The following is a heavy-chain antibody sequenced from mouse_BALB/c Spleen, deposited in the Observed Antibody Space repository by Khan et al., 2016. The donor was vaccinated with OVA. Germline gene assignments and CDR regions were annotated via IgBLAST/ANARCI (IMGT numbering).Heavy chain of an antibody. D-gene: IGHD1-1*01. J-gene: IGHJ2*01. CDR2: ITSGGSYT. Sequence: EVELVESGGGLVKPGGSLKLSCAASGFAFSSYSMSWVRQTPEKRLEWVATITSGGSYTYYPDSVKGRFTFSRDNAKTTLYLQMSSLKSEDTAMYYCARDRNYYGSSFYFDYWGQGTTLTVSS. V-gene: IGHV5-6-4*01. CDR1: GFAFSSYS. CDR3: ARDRNYYGSSFYFDY.